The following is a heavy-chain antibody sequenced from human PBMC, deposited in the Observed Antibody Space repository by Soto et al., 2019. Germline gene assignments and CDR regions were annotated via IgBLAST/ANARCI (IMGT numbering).Heavy chain of an antibody. D-gene: IGHD2-15*01. V-gene: IGHV1-2*04. CDR3: ARDASSLYCSSGSCYFKLYYYYGMDV. CDR1: GYTFTGYH. J-gene: IGHJ6*04. CDR2: INPNSRGT. Sequence: ASVKVSCKASGYTFTGYHMHWVRQAPVQGLEMMGWINPNSRGTNYAQKFQGWVSMTRDTSISTAYMEPSRLRYDDTAVYYCARDASSLYCSSGSCYFKLYYYYGMDVWGKGTTVTASS.